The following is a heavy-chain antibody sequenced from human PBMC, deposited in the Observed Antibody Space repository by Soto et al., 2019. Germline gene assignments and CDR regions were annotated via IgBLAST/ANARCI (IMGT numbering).Heavy chain of an antibody. CDR3: VRLSLDSYYYYYGMDV. V-gene: IGHV4-59*01. J-gene: IGHJ6*02. CDR1: GGSISSYY. D-gene: IGHD1-1*01. CDR2: IYYSGST. Sequence: PSETLSLTCTVSGGSISSYYWSWIRQPPGKGLEWIGYIYYSGSTNYNPSLKSRVTISVDTSKNQFSLKLSSVTAADTAVYYCVRLSLDSYYYYYGMDVWGQGTTVTVSS.